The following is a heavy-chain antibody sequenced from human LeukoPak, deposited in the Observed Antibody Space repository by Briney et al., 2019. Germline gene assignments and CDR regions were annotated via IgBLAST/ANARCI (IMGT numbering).Heavy chain of an antibody. V-gene: IGHV4-34*01. Sequence: PGGSLRLSCAASGFTFSDYYMSWIRQPPGKGLEWIGEINHSGSTNYNPSLKSRVTISVDTSKNQFSLKLSSVTAADTAVYYCARGPREDIVVVPAAIPYYFDYWGQGTLVTVSS. CDR1: GFTFSDYY. CDR2: INHSGST. D-gene: IGHD2-2*01. J-gene: IGHJ4*02. CDR3: ARGPREDIVVVPAAIPYYFDY.